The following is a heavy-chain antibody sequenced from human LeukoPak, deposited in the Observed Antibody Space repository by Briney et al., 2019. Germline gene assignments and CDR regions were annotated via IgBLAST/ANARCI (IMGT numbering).Heavy chain of an antibody. CDR1: GGTFSSYA. CDR3: ARDPRRDGYNYYYGMDV. CDR2: IIPILGIA. Sequence: SVKVSCKASGGTFSSYAISWVRQAPGQGLEWMGRIIPILGIANYAQKFQGRVTITADKSTSTAYMELSSLRSEDTAVYYCARDPRRDGYNYYYGMDVWGQGTTVTVSS. D-gene: IGHD5-24*01. V-gene: IGHV1-69*04. J-gene: IGHJ6*02.